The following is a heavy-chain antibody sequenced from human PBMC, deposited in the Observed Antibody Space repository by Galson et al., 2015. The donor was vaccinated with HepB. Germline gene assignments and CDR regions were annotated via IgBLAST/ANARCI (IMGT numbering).Heavy chain of an antibody. V-gene: IGHV3-15*01. CDR1: GFTFSNAW. J-gene: IGHJ3*02. CDR2: IKSKIDGGTT. CDR3: TTAGPIRFLVWGPNAFDI. Sequence: SLRLSCAASGFTFSNAWMSWVRQAPGKGLEWVGRIKSKIDGGTTDYGAHVKGKFTISRDDSKNTLYLQMNSLKTEDKAVYYCTTAGPIRFLVWGPNAFDIWGQGTMVTVSS. D-gene: IGHD3-3*01.